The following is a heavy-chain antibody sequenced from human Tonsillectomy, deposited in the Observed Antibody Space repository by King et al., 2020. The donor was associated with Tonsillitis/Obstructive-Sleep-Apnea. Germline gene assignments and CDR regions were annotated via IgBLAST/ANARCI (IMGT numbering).Heavy chain of an antibody. CDR1: GGSVSSYY. D-gene: IGHD3-10*01. CDR2: IYYNGNS. Sequence: QLQESGPGLVKPSETLSLTCTVSGGSVSSYYWSWIRQPPGKGLEWIGYIYYNGNSNFNPSLKSRVTMSIDTSKNQFSLRMSSVTAADTAVYYCAARGSGGGFDPWGQGTLAT. V-gene: IGHV4-59*02. CDR3: AARGSGGGFDP. J-gene: IGHJ5*02.